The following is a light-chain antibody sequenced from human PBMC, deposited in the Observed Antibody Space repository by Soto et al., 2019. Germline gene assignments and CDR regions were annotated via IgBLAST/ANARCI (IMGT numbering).Light chain of an antibody. CDR2: ASS. J-gene: IGKJ1*01. CDR3: QQVDSYPRT. Sequence: IQLTQSPSSLSASVGDRVTVTCRASQGIGTYLVWYQQKSGKAPTVLIYASSTLQTGVPSRFSGSGSGTDFSLTISSLHPEDVATYYCQQVDSYPRTFGQGTKVDSK. CDR1: QGIGTY. V-gene: IGKV1-9*01.